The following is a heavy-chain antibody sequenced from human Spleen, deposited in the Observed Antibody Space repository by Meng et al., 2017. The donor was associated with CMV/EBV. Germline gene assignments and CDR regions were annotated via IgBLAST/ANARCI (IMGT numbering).Heavy chain of an antibody. D-gene: IGHD6-13*01. CDR2: ITASGGST. V-gene: IGHV3-23*01. Sequence: GESLKISCAASEFTFSNYAMSWVRQAPGRGLAWVSAITASGGSTYYADSVKGRFTVSRDNSKSTLYLQMSSLRAEDTALYYCAKAFSASWYREYYDDWGQGTLVTVSS. CDR3: AKAFSASWYREYYDD. CDR1: EFTFSNYA. J-gene: IGHJ4*02.